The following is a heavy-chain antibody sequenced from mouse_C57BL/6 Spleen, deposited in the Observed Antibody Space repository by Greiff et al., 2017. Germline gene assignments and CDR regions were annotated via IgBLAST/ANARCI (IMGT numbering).Heavy chain of an antibody. J-gene: IGHJ4*01. CDR3: ARGGFYAMDY. D-gene: IGHD1-1*02. CDR1: GYTFTSYW. Sequence: QVQLKQSGTELVKPGASVKLSCKASGYTFTSYWMHWVKQRPGKGLEWIGRIYPGDGDTNYNGKFKGKATLTADKSSSTAYMQLSSLTSEDSAVYFCARGGFYAMDYWGQGTSVTVSS. CDR2: IYPGDGDT. V-gene: IGHV1-82*01.